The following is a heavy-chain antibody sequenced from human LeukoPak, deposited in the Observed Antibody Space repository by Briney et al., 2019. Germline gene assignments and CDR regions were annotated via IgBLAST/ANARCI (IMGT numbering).Heavy chain of an antibody. CDR2: IYASGTT. D-gene: IGHD1-26*01. CDR1: DGSISGHY. J-gene: IGHJ4*01. Sequence: SETLSLTCTVSDGSISGHYWSWIRQPAGKALDWIGRIYASGTTDYSPSLKSRVTMSVDTSRNQFSLKMSSVTAADTAVYYCARTSGSYLGAPYLDDWGHGVLVTVSS. CDR3: ARTSGSYLGAPYLDD. V-gene: IGHV4-4*07.